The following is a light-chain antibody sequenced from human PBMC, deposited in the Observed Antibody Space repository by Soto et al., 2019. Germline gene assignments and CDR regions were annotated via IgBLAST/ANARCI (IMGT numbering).Light chain of an antibody. CDR3: QQRSHWPRT. Sequence: EIVMTQSPATLSVSPGERATLSCRASQSVGSKLALYQQKPGQAPRLLIYEVSNRATGIPARFSGSGSGTDFSLTISSLEPEDFAVYYCQQRSHWPRTFGQGTKVDI. V-gene: IGKV3-11*01. CDR1: QSVGSK. CDR2: EVS. J-gene: IGKJ1*01.